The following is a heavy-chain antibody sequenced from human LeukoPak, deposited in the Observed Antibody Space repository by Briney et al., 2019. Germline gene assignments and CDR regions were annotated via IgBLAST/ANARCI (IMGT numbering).Heavy chain of an antibody. Sequence: ASVKVSCKASGYTFTGYYMHWVRQAPGQGREWMGWINPNSGGTNYAQKFQGRVTMTRDTSISTAYMELSRLRSDDTAVYYCARDQTPDTAMVYVYWGQGTLVTVSS. CDR3: ARDQTPDTAMVYVY. CDR2: INPNSGGT. CDR1: GYTFTGYY. J-gene: IGHJ4*02. D-gene: IGHD5-18*01. V-gene: IGHV1-2*02.